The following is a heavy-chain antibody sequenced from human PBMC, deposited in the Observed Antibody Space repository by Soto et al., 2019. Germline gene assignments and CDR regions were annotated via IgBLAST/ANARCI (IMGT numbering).Heavy chain of an antibody. CDR1: GFTVSSNY. CDR3: AKITYYYDSSGSLQYFFDH. J-gene: IGHJ4*02. V-gene: IGHV3-53*04. D-gene: IGHD3-22*01. CDR2: IYSGGST. Sequence: GGSLRLSCAASGFTVSSNYISWVRQAPGKGLECVSVIYSGGSTYHADSVKGRFTISRHNSKNTLYLQMNSLRSEDTAVYYCAKITYYYDSSGSLQYFFDHWGQGTLVTVSS.